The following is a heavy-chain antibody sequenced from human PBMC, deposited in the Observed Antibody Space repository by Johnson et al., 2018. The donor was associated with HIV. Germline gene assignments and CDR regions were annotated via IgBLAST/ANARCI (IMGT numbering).Heavy chain of an antibody. CDR3: AKESYRSSLWAFDI. CDR1: GFTFSSYA. Sequence: VQLVESGGGVVQPGRSLRLSCAASGFTFSSYAMHWVRQATGKGLEWVSGISWNSGSIGYADSVKGRFTISRDNAKNSLYLQMNSLRAEDTALYYCAKESYRSSLWAFDIWGQGTMVTVSS. J-gene: IGHJ3*02. V-gene: IGHV3-9*01. D-gene: IGHD6-6*01. CDR2: ISWNSGSI.